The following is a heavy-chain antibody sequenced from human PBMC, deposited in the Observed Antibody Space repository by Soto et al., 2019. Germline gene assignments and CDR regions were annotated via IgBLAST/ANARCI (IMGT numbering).Heavy chain of an antibody. V-gene: IGHV3-23*01. Sequence: GSLRLSCAASGLDFSSEVMCWVRQAPGKGLEWVSSISGSGRTIYHADSMRGRFAISRDNSKNSLYLQLNNLRVDDTAVYYCAKVGPSYYYGMDVWGQGTTVTVSS. D-gene: IGHD1-26*01. J-gene: IGHJ6*02. CDR2: ISGSGRTI. CDR3: AKVGPSYYYGMDV. CDR1: GLDFSSEV.